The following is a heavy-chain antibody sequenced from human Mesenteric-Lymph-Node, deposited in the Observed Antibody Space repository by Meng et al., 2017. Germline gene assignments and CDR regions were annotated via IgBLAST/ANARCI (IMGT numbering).Heavy chain of an antibody. CDR1: GFLLSTSGVG. J-gene: IGHJ4*02. Sequence: SGPTLVKPTQTLTLTCTFSGFLLSTSGVGVGWIRQPPGKALEWLALIYWDDEKRYSPSLKSRLTITKDTSKNQVVLTMTNMDPVDTATYYCRVYDSSGYYYTDDYWGQGTLVTVSS. CDR3: RVYDSSGYYYTDDY. CDR2: IYWDDEK. V-gene: IGHV2-5*02. D-gene: IGHD3-22*01.